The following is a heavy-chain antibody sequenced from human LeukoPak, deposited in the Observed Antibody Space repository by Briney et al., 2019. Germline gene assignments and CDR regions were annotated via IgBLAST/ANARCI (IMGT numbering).Heavy chain of an antibody. CDR1: GFTFSSYG. J-gene: IGHJ4*02. CDR2: IRYDGSNK. V-gene: IGHV3-30*02. Sequence: PGGSLRLSCAASGFTFSSYGMHWVRQAPGKGLEWVAFIRYDGSNKYYADSVKGRFTISRDNSKNTLYPQMYSLRAEDTAVYYCANLGLSYYDSSGYSTMPDYWGQGTLVTVSS. CDR3: ANLGLSYYDSSGYSTMPDY. D-gene: IGHD3-22*01.